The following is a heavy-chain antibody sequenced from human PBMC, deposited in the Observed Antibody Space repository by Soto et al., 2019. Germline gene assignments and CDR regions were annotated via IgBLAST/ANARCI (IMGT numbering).Heavy chain of an antibody. D-gene: IGHD3-10*01. CDR2: ISYDGSNK. J-gene: IGHJ6*02. V-gene: IGHV3-30*18. Sequence: QVQLVVSGGGVVQPGRSLRLSCAASGFTFSSYGMHWVRQAPGKGLEWVAVISYDGSNKYYADSVKGRFTISRDNSKNTLYLQMNSLRAEDTAVYYCAKDGEWFGELLGDYYYYGMDVWGQGTTVTVSS. CDR3: AKDGEWFGELLGDYYYYGMDV. CDR1: GFTFSSYG.